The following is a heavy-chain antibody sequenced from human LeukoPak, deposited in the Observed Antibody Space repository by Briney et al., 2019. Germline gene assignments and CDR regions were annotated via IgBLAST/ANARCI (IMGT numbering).Heavy chain of an antibody. J-gene: IGHJ4*02. V-gene: IGHV3-23*01. CDR1: GFTFSSFT. CDR2: ISGSDGSS. Sequence: PGGPLRLSCAASGFTFSSFTMNWVRQAPGKGLEWVSSISGSDGSSHYADFVKGRFTISRDNSKNTLHLQMNSLRAEDTAIYYCAKSLGVGGYTRYKGFDQWGQGTLVTVSS. D-gene: IGHD3-16*02. CDR3: AKSLGVGGYTRYKGFDQ.